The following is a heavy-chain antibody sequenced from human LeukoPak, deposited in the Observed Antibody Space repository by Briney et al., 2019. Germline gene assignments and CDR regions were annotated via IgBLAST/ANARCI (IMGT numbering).Heavy chain of an antibody. CDR2: IYYSGST. CDR3: ARGGYSSSWDLQ. Sequence: SETLSLTCTVSGGSISSYYWSWIRQPPGKGLEWIGYIYYSGSTYYNPSLKSRVTISVDTSKNQFSLKLSSVTAADTAVYYCARGGYSSSWDLQWGQGTLVTVSS. D-gene: IGHD6-13*01. J-gene: IGHJ4*02. CDR1: GGSISSYY. V-gene: IGHV4-59*12.